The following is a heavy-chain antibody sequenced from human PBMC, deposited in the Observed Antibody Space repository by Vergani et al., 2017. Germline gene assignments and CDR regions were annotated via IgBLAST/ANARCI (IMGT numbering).Heavy chain of an antibody. CDR2: VDPEDGET. D-gene: IGHD4-17*01. CDR3: ATPQTVTTGGMEV. Sequence: EVPLVPSGAEVKKPGATMQISCKVSGYTFPDHYMHWVTQAPGQGLEWMGLVDPEDGETIYAEKFKGRVTIAADTSTDTAHLELSSLRSEDTAVYYGATPQTVTTGGMEVWGRGTTVIVSS. V-gene: IGHV1-69-2*01. J-gene: IGHJ6*02. CDR1: GYTFPDHY.